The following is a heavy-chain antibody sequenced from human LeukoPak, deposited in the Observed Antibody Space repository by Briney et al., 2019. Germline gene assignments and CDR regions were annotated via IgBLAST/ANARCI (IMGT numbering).Heavy chain of an antibody. CDR1: GFTFSSYS. V-gene: IGHV3-21*01. J-gene: IGHJ4*02. D-gene: IGHD6-19*01. CDR2: ISSSSSYI. CDR3: ARDTAGYSSGWYRY. Sequence: PGGSLRLSCAASGFTFSSYSMNWVRQAPGKGLEWVSSISSSSSYIYYADSVKGRFTISRDNAKNSLYLQMNSLRAEDTAVYYCARDTAGYSSGWYRYWGQGTLATVSS.